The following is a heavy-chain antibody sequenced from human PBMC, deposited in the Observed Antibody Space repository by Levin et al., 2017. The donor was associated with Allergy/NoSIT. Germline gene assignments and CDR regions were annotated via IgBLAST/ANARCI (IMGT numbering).Heavy chain of an antibody. J-gene: IGHJ4*02. CDR2: ISYTGST. D-gene: IGHD3-10*01. V-gene: IGHV4-59*01. Sequence: SETLSLTCTVSGGSISGYYWSWIRQPPETGPQWIGYISYTGSTNYNPSLKSRVTMSVDTSKNQFSLKLDSVTAADTAMYYCARSVGSGSYFDYWGQGALVTVSS. CDR1: GGSISGYY. CDR3: ARSVGSGSYFDY.